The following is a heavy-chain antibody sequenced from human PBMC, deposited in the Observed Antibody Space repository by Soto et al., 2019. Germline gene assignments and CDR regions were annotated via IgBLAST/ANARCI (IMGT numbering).Heavy chain of an antibody. CDR3: VTSLGDY. V-gene: IGHV3-15*01. CDR2: IKKKTDGGTT. J-gene: IGHJ4*02. CDR1: GFTFSNTW. Sequence: EVQLVESGGGLVQPGGSLRLSCAGSGFTFSNTWMSWVRQAPGKGLEWVGRIKKKTDGGTTDCAAPVKGRFTKSRDDSKDMVFLQMNSLKCEDTAVYYCVTSLGDYWGQGTLVTVSS.